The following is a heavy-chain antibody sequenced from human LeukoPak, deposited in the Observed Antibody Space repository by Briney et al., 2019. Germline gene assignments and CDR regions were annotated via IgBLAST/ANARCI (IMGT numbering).Heavy chain of an antibody. CDR2: ISGSGGST. D-gene: IGHD3-10*01. Sequence: HSGGTLRLSCAASGFTFSSYGMSWVRQAPGKGLEWVSAISGSGGSTYYADSVKGRFTISRDNSKNTLYLQMNSLRAEDTAVYYCSYYYGSGSYDYWGQGTLVTVSS. CDR1: GFTFSSYG. J-gene: IGHJ4*02. V-gene: IGHV3-23*01. CDR3: SYYYGSGSYDY.